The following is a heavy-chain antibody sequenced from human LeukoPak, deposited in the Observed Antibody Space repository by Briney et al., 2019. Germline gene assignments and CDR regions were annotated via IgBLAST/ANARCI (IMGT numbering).Heavy chain of an antibody. V-gene: IGHV3-74*01. D-gene: IGHD6-13*01. Sequence: GSLRLSCAASGFTFSEYWMHWVRQTPGKGLVWVSRINSDESSTNYADSVKGRFTISGDNAKNTMYLQMNSLRVEDTAVYYCARGGVFGRNGMDVWGQGTTDTVSS. CDR2: INSDESST. CDR3: ARGGVFGRNGMDV. J-gene: IGHJ6*02. CDR1: GFTFSEYW.